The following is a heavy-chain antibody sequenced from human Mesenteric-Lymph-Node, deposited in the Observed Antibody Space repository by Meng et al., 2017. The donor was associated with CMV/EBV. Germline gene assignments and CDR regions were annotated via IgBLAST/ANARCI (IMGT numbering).Heavy chain of an antibody. CDR2: ISAYNGNT. CDR1: GDTFSKFA. D-gene: IGHD6-19*01. Sequence: ASVKVSCKASGDTFSKFAISWVRQAPGQGLEWMGWISAYNGNTNYAQKLQGRVTMTTDTSTSTAYMELRSLRSDDTAVYYCARGGIAVAGRGYYYYGMDVWGQGTTVTVSS. CDR3: ARGGIAVAGRGYYYYGMDV. V-gene: IGHV1-18*01. J-gene: IGHJ6*02.